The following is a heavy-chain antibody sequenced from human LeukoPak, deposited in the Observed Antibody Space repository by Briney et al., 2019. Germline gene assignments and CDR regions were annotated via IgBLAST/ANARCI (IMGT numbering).Heavy chain of an antibody. CDR2: IYPGDSDT. V-gene: IGHV5-51*01. CDR3: ARWYYDILTGYYYFDY. J-gene: IGHJ4*02. D-gene: IGHD3-9*01. CDR1: GYSFTSYW. Sequence: GESLKISCKGSGYSFTSYWIGWVRQMPGKGLEWMGIIYPGDSDTRYSPSFQGQVTISADKSISTAYLQWSSLKASDTAMYYCARWYYDILTGYYYFDYWGQGALVIVSS.